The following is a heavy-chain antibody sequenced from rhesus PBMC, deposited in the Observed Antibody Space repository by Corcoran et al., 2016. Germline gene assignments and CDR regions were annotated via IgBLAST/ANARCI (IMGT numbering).Heavy chain of an antibody. V-gene: IGHV2-95*01. CDR1: GFSISTTGTG. J-gene: IGHJ4*01. D-gene: IGHD6-31*01. CDR2: TFWNDSK. Sequence: QVTLKESGPALVNPTQTLTLTCTFSGFSISTTGTGVGWIRQPPGKALEWLATTFWNDSKYYLTALKGRTTLVKDPSKNLVVLTMTNMDPVDTATYCCARVQWGRAAARYFDYWGQGVLVTVSS. CDR3: ARVQWGRAAARYFDY.